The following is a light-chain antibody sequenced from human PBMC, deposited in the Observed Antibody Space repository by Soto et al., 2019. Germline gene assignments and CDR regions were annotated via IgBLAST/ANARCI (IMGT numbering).Light chain of an antibody. Sequence: QSALTQPASVSGSPGQSITISCTGTSSDVGGYNYVSWYQQHPGKAPKLMIYDVSNRPSGVSNRFSGSKSGNTASLTISGLQAEDEADYYCSSYRSRSTLLYVFGTGTKVTGL. CDR2: DVS. CDR1: SSDVGGYNY. CDR3: SSYRSRSTLLYV. J-gene: IGLJ1*01. V-gene: IGLV2-14*01.